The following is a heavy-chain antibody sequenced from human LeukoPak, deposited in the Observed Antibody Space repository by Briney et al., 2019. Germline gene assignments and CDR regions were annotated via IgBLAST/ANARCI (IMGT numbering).Heavy chain of an antibody. CDR3: AKDGRGATMFYYGTDV. J-gene: IGHJ6*02. CDR2: ISGSGGST. CDR1: GFTFSSYA. Sequence: GASLRLSCAASGFTFSSYAMSWVRQAPGKGLEWVSAISGSGGSTYYADSVKGRFTISRDNSKNTLYLQVNSLRAEDTAVYYCAKDGRGATMFYYGTDVWGQGTTVTVSS. D-gene: IGHD1-26*01. V-gene: IGHV3-23*01.